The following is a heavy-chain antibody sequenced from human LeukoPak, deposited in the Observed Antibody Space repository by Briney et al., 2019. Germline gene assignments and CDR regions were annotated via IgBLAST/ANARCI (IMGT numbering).Heavy chain of an antibody. CDR3: ARRWIQLWFDDDAFDI. CDR2: VSSSSSTI. Sequence: PGGSLRLSCAASGFTFSSYSMNWVRQAPGKGLEWVSYVSSSSSTIYYADSVKGRFTISRDNAKNSLYLQMNSLRAEDTAVYYCARRWIQLWFDDDAFDIWGQGTMVTVSS. J-gene: IGHJ3*02. D-gene: IGHD5-18*01. CDR1: GFTFSSYS. V-gene: IGHV3-48*01.